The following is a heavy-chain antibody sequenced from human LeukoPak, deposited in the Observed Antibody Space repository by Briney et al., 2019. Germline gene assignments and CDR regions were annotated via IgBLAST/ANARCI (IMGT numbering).Heavy chain of an antibody. V-gene: IGHV3-53*01. CDR2: IYSGGST. J-gene: IGHJ3*02. CDR1: GFTVSSNY. CDR3: ARDPRYCSSTSCYAFDI. Sequence: GGSLRLSCAASGFTVSSNYMSWVRQAPGKGLEWVSVIYSGGSTYYADSVKGRFTISRDNSKNTLYLQMNSLRAEDTAVYHCARDPRYCSSTSCYAFDIWGQGTMVTVSS. D-gene: IGHD2-2*01.